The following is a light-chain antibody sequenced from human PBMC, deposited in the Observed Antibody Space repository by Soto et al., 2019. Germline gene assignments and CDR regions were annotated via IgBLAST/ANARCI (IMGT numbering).Light chain of an antibody. V-gene: IGLV3-1*01. J-gene: IGLJ2*01. Sequence: SYELTQPPSVSVSPGQTASITCSGGDLGNRYACWYQQKPGQSPVLVIYLDTKRPSGIPERFSGSNSGNTATLTISGTQAVDEADYSCQAWDDTTGVVFGGGTKLTVL. CDR3: QAWDDTTGVV. CDR1: DLGNRY. CDR2: LDT.